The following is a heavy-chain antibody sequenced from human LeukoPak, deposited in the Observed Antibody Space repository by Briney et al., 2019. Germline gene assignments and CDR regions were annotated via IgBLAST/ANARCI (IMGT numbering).Heavy chain of an antibody. J-gene: IGHJ6*03. CDR1: GGSISSSSYY. CDR3: ASPTSTPLYDYYYYYMDV. D-gene: IGHD2-2*01. CDR2: IYYSGST. Sequence: SETLSLTCTVSGGSISSSSYYWGWLRQPPGKGREWIGSIYYSGSTYYDPSLKSRVTISVDTSKNQFSLKLSSVTAADTAVYYCASPTSTPLYDYYYYYMDVWGKGTTVTVSS. V-gene: IGHV4-39*07.